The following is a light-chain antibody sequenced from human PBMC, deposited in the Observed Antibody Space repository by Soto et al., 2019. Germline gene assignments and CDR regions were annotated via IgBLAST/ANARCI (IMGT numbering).Light chain of an antibody. V-gene: IGKV1-39*01. Sequence: DIQMTQSPSSLSASVGDTVTITCRAGQNINNYLNWYQQKPGEAPNLLIFASSTFHSGVSSRFSGGGSATDYTLTIGSLQPDDFATEYCEHSYSPPLTFGGGTKV. CDR2: ASS. CDR3: EHSYSPPLT. CDR1: QNINNY. J-gene: IGKJ4*01.